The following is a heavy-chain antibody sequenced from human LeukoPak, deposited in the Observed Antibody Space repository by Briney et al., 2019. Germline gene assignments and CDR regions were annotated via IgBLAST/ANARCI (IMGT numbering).Heavy chain of an antibody. CDR1: GFRFSDYA. D-gene: IGHD4/OR15-4a*01. CDR3: AKEFDYETPSLFDC. Sequence: GGSLRLSCAASGFRFSDYAMRWVRQAPGKGLEGCSAISGNGGRTYYADSVKGRFTISRDNSKNTLSLQMNSLRADDTAIYYCAKEFDYETPSLFDCWGQGTLVTVSS. CDR2: ISGNGGRT. V-gene: IGHV3-23*01. J-gene: IGHJ4*02.